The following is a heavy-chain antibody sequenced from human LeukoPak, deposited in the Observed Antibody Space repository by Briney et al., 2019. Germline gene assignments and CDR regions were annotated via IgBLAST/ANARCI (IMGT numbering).Heavy chain of an antibody. CDR1: GFTLSTYA. Sequence: PGGSLRLSCAASGFTLSTYAVHWVRQAPGKGLEGVAVISYDGSSKYYADSVKGRFTISRDNSKNTLYLQMNSLRAEDTAVYSCARARSSYGYGDAFDIWGQGTMVTVSS. J-gene: IGHJ3*02. D-gene: IGHD5-18*01. CDR3: ARARSSYGYGDAFDI. CDR2: ISYDGSSK. V-gene: IGHV3-30*04.